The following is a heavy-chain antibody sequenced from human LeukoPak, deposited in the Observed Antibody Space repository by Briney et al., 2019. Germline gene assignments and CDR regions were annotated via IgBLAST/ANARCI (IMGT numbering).Heavy chain of an antibody. CDR3: GRGVNSLSYYDFWSGLNWFDP. Sequence: SETLSLTCTVSGGSISSYYWSWIRQPAGKGLEWIGRIYTSGSTNYNPSLKSPVTMSVDTSKNQFSLKLSSVTAADTAVYYCGRGVNSLSYYDFWSGLNWFDPWGQGTLVTVSS. CDR1: GGSISSYY. J-gene: IGHJ5*02. V-gene: IGHV4-4*07. D-gene: IGHD3-3*01. CDR2: IYTSGST.